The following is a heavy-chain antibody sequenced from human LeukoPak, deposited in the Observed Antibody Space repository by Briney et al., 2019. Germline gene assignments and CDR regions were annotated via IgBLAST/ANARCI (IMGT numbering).Heavy chain of an antibody. J-gene: IGHJ4*02. CDR3: AKGPLRGTAAAIDY. V-gene: IGHV3-30*18. D-gene: IGHD2-2*01. Sequence: GGSLRLSCAASGFTFNNYGMHWVRQAPGKGLEWVAVISYDGRNKHYPDSVKGRFTISRDISTDTLWLQMDSLRTEDTAVYYCAKGPLRGTAAAIDYRGQGTLVTVSS. CDR1: GFTFNNYG. CDR2: ISYDGRNK.